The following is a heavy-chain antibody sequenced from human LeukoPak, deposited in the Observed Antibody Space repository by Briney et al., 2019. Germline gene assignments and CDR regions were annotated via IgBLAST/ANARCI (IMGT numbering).Heavy chain of an antibody. V-gene: IGHV3-30*18. CDR1: GFTFSSYG. J-gene: IGHJ1*01. Sequence: PGGSLRLSCAASGFTFSSYGMHWVRQAPGKGLEWVAVISYDGSNKYYADSVKGRFTISRDNSKNTLHLQMNSLRAEDTAVYYCAKEDGDTAEYFQHWGQGTLVTVSS. D-gene: IGHD4-17*01. CDR2: ISYDGSNK. CDR3: AKEDGDTAEYFQH.